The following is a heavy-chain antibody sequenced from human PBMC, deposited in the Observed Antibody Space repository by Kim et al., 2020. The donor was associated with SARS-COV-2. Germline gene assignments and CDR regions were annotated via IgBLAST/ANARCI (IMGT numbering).Heavy chain of an antibody. Sequence: ASVKVSCKASGYTFTSYYMHWVRQAPGQGLEWMGIINPSGGSTSYAQKFQGRVTMTRDTSTSTVYMELSSLRSEDTAVYYCARDLGIAAAGTKVNYYYYYGMDVWGQGTTVTVSS. D-gene: IGHD6-13*01. J-gene: IGHJ6*02. V-gene: IGHV1-46*01. CDR3: ARDLGIAAAGTKVNYYYYYGMDV. CDR2: INPSGGST. CDR1: GYTFTSYY.